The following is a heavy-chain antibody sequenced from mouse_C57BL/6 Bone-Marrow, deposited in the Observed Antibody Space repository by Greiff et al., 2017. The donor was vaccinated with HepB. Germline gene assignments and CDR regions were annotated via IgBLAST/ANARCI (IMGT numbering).Heavy chain of an antibody. Sequence: VQLQQSGPELVKPGASVKISCKASGYAFSSSWMNWVKQRPGKGLEWIGRIYPGDGDTNYNGKFKGKATLTADKSSSTAYMQLSSLTSEDSAVYFCARKLYYGNYYAMDYWGQGTSVTVSS. V-gene: IGHV1-82*01. D-gene: IGHD2-1*01. CDR3: ARKLYYGNYYAMDY. CDR1: GYAFSSSW. CDR2: IYPGDGDT. J-gene: IGHJ4*01.